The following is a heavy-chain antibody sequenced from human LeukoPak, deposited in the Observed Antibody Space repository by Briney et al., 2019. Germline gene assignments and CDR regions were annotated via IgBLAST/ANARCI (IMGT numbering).Heavy chain of an antibody. Sequence: ASVKVSCKTSGYTFTSYEINWVRQAPGQGLEWMGWINPNSGGTNYAQKFQGRVTMTRDTSISTAYMELSRLRSDDTAVYYCARVKYNWNDWHYYYGMDVWGQGTTVTVSS. CDR1: GYTFTSYE. J-gene: IGHJ6*02. CDR2: INPNSGGT. D-gene: IGHD1-1*01. V-gene: IGHV1-2*02. CDR3: ARVKYNWNDWHYYYGMDV.